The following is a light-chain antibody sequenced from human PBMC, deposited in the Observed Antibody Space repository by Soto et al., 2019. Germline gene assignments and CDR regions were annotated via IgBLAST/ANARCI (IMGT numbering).Light chain of an antibody. V-gene: IGKV1-5*01. CDR2: DAS. CDR3: PQYNSYPYT. CDR1: QSISGW. J-gene: IGKJ2*01. Sequence: DIQMTHSPSTLSASVGDTVSITCRASQSISGWMAWYQQKPGKVPKLLIFDASSLESGVPSRFSGSGSGTIFTLTISGLQPGDFATHYCPQYNSYPYTFGQGTKVDIX.